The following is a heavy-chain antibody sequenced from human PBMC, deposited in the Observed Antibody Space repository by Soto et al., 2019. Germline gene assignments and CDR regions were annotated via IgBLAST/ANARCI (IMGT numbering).Heavy chain of an antibody. D-gene: IGHD3-3*01. CDR3: ARGFFWRGYYPWFDP. J-gene: IGHJ5*02. CDR2: IYYSGST. Sequence: QVQLQESGPGLVKPSQTLSLTCTVSGGSISSGGYYWSWIRQHPGKGLEWIGYIYYSGSTYYNPSLKSRVTISVDTSKNQFSLKLSSVTAADTAVYYCARGFFWRGYYPWFDPWGQGTLVTVSS. CDR1: GGSISSGGYY. V-gene: IGHV4-31*03.